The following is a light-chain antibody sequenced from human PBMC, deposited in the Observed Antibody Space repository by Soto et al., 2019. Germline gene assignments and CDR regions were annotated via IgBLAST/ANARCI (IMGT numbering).Light chain of an antibody. CDR1: NIGSKS. Sequence: SYELTQPPSVSVAPGQTARITCGGNNIGSKSVHWYQQKPGQAPVLVVYDDGARPSGIPERFSGSNSGNTATLTIRRVEAGDEAAYYCQVWDSTTDHHVIFGGGTKLTVL. CDR2: DDG. CDR3: QVWDSTTDHHVI. V-gene: IGLV3-21*02. J-gene: IGLJ2*01.